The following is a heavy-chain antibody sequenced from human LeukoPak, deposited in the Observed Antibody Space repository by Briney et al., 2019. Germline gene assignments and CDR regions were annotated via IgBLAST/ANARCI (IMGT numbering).Heavy chain of an antibody. CDR3: ARDQKGPFDY. CDR1: GGSISSGSYY. J-gene: IGHJ4*02. CDR2: IYTSGST. V-gene: IGHV4-61*02. Sequence: SETLSLTCTVSGGSISSGSYYWSWIRQPAGKGPEWIGRIYTSGSTNYNPSLKSRVTISVDTSKNQFSLKLRSVTAADTAVYYCARDQKGPFDYWGQGTLVTVSS.